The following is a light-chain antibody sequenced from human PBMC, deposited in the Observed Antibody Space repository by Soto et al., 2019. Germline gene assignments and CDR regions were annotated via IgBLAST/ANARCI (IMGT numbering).Light chain of an antibody. CDR3: TSYAAGKNVV. J-gene: IGLJ2*01. CDR2: EVN. Sequence: QSALTQPPSASGSPGQSVTISCTGTSSDVGNYNYVSWYQQYPGKAPKLMIYEVNKRASGVPDRFSGSKSGNTASLTVSGLQAEDEADYYCTSYAAGKNVVFGGGTKLTVL. V-gene: IGLV2-8*01. CDR1: SSDVGNYNY.